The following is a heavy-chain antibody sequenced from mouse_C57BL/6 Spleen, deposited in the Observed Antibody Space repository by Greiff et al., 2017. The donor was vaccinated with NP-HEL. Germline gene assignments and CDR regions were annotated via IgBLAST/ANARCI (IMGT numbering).Heavy chain of an antibody. CDR3: ARGGYDYRFDY. CDR1: GYAFSSYW. D-gene: IGHD2-4*01. CDR2: IYPGDGDT. Sequence: VKLVESGAELVKPGASVKISCKASGYAFSSYWMNWVKQRPGKGLEWIGQIYPGDGDTNYNGKFKGKATLTADKSSSTAYMQLSSLTSEDSAVYFCARGGYDYRFDYWGQGTTLTVSS. V-gene: IGHV1-80*01. J-gene: IGHJ2*01.